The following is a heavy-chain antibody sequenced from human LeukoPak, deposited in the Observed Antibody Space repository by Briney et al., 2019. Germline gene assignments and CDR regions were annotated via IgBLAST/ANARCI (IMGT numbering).Heavy chain of an antibody. CDR2: ISYDGSNK. J-gene: IGHJ4*02. V-gene: IGHV3-30*18. CDR3: AKNADRPGWYSSGQADY. D-gene: IGHD6-19*01. Sequence: GGSLRLSCAASGFTFSSYWMHWVRQPLGKGLEWVAVISYDGSNKYYADSVKGRFTISRDNSKNTLYLQMNSLRAEDTAVYYCAKNADRPGWYSSGQADYWGQGTLVTVSS. CDR1: GFTFSSYW.